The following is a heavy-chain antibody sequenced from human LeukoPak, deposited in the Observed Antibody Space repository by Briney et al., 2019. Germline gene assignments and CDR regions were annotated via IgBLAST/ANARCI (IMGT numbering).Heavy chain of an antibody. V-gene: IGHV4-34*01. CDR3: ARDGVSYSYGTQPFDY. CDR1: GGSFSGYY. CDR2: INHSGST. Sequence: SETLSLTCAVFGGSFSGYYWSWIRQSPGKGLEWIGEINHSGSTKYNPSLKSRVTISVDTSKNQFSLKLSSVTAADTAVYYCARDGVSYSYGTQPFDYWGQGTLVTVSS. J-gene: IGHJ4*02. D-gene: IGHD5-18*01.